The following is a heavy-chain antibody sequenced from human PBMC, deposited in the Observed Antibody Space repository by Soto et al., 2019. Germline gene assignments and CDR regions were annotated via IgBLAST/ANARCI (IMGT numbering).Heavy chain of an antibody. D-gene: IGHD3-22*01. CDR3: AKVPPYDSSGYYFSFPAEYFQH. Sequence: GVLRLSCAASGFTFSSYVMSWVRQAPGKGLEWVSAISDSGGSTYYADSVKGRFTISRDNSKNTLYLQMNSLRAEDTAVYYCAKVPPYDSSGYYFSFPAEYFQHWGQSTLVTVSS. V-gene: IGHV3-23*01. J-gene: IGHJ1*01. CDR1: GFTFSSYV. CDR2: ISDSGGST.